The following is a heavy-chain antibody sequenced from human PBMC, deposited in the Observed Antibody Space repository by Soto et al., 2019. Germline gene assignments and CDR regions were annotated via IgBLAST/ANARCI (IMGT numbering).Heavy chain of an antibody. V-gene: IGHV4-30-4*01. CDR2: IYYSGST. CDR1: GGSISSGDYY. CDR3: ARVNYDILTGYYWFDP. J-gene: IGHJ5*02. D-gene: IGHD3-9*01. Sequence: SETLSLTCTVSGGSISSGDYYWSWIRQPPGKGLEWIGYIYYSGSTYYNPSLKSRVTISVDTSKNQFSLKLSSVTAADTAVYYCARVNYDILTGYYWFDPWGQGTLVTSPQ.